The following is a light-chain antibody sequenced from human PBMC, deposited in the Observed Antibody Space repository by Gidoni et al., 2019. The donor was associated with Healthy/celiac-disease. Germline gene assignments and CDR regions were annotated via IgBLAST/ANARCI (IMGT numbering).Light chain of an antibody. V-gene: IGKV3-20*01. J-gene: IGKJ4*01. CDR3: QQYGSSPGLT. CDR2: GAS. CDR1: QSVSSSY. Sequence: EIVLTQSPGTPSLSPGESATLSCRASQSVSSSYLAWYQQKPGQAPRLLIYGASSRATGIPDRCSGSGSGTDFTLTISRLEPEDFAVYYCQQYGSSPGLTFGGGTKVEIK.